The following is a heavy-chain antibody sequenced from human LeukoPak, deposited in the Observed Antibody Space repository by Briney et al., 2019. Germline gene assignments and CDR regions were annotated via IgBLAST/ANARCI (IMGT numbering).Heavy chain of an antibody. CDR3: ARSGVEPTPGYHYYYGMDV. Sequence: GESLKISCKGSGYSFTSYWIGWVRQMPGKGLEWMGIIYPGDSDTRYSPSFQGQVTISADKSISTAYLQWSSLKASDTAMYYCARSGVEPTPGYHYYYGMDVWGQGTTVTVSS. CDR1: GYSFTSYW. CDR2: IYPGDSDT. V-gene: IGHV5-51*01. D-gene: IGHD1-14*01. J-gene: IGHJ6*02.